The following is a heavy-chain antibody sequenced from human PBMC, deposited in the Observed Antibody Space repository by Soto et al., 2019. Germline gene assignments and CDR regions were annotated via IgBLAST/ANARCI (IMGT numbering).Heavy chain of an antibody. Sequence: GSLRLSCAASGFTFSSYAMNWVRQTQDKGLEWVSSISSTSSYTHYSDSVKGRFTISRDNANNSLFLQMNSLRAEDTATYYCARDLALAGNYWGQGVLVTVSS. J-gene: IGHJ4*02. CDR3: ARDLALAGNY. D-gene: IGHD6-19*01. V-gene: IGHV3-21*01. CDR1: GFTFSSYA. CDR2: ISSTSSYT.